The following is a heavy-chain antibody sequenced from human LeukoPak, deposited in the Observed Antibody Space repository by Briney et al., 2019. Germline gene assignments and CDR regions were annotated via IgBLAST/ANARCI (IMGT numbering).Heavy chain of an antibody. V-gene: IGHV3-11*06. CDR1: GFTFSDYY. Sequence: GGSLRLSCAASGFTFSDYYMSWIRQAPGKGLEWVSHISSSSSYTNYADSVKGRFTISRDNAKNSLYLQMNSLRAEDAAVYYCARDVYDILTGYSDAFDIWGQGTMVTVSS. D-gene: IGHD3-9*01. J-gene: IGHJ3*02. CDR3: ARDVYDILTGYSDAFDI. CDR2: ISSSSSYT.